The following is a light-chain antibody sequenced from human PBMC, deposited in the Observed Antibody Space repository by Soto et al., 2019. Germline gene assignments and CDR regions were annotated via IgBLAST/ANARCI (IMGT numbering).Light chain of an antibody. CDR2: EVT. Sequence: QSALTQPAPVSGYPGQSITISCTGTSSDVGGYNYVSWYQLHPGKAPKLILYEVTNRSSGVSDRFSGSKSGNTASLTISGLQAEDEADYYCSSYTSSTAYVFGTGTKVTVL. CDR3: SSYTSSTAYV. CDR1: SSDVGGYNY. J-gene: IGLJ1*01. V-gene: IGLV2-14*01.